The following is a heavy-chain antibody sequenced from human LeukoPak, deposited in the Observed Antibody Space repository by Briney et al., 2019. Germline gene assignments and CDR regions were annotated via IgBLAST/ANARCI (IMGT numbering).Heavy chain of an antibody. V-gene: IGHV4-59*08. D-gene: IGHD2-21*02. J-gene: IGHJ4*02. CDR1: GGSISSYY. CDR3: ARIAYCGGDCYSDFDY. Sequence: PSETLSLTCTVSGGSISSYYWSWIRQPPGKGLEWIGYIYYSGSTNYNPSLKSRVTISVDTSKNQFSLKLSSVTAADTAVYYCARIAYCGGDCYSDFDYWGQGTLVTVSS. CDR2: IYYSGST.